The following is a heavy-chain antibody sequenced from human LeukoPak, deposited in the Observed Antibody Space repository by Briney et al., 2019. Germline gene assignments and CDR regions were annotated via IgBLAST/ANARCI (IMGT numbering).Heavy chain of an antibody. V-gene: IGHV1-2*02. Sequence: GASVKVSCKASGYTFTGYYMHWVRQAPGQGLEWMGWINPNSGGTNYAQKFQGRVTMTRDTSISTAYMELGRLRSDDTAVYYCARDSDYYSGSALRADAFDIWGQGTMVTVSS. CDR2: INPNSGGT. J-gene: IGHJ3*02. D-gene: IGHD1-26*01. CDR3: ARDSDYYSGSALRADAFDI. CDR1: GYTFTGYY.